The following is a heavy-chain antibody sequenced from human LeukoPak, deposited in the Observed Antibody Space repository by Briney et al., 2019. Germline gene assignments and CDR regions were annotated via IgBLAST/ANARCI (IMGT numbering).Heavy chain of an antibody. J-gene: IGHJ3*02. CDR3: AKDRIAGHDTFDI. CDR1: GFTISTNY. CDR2: INSGGST. V-gene: IGHV3-66*02. D-gene: IGHD6-13*01. Sequence: WGSLRLSCAASGFTISTNYMSWVRQAPGKGLEWVSLINSGGSTYYADSVKGRFTISRDNSKNTVYLQMNSLRAEDTAVYYCAKDRIAGHDTFDIWGQGTVVTVSS.